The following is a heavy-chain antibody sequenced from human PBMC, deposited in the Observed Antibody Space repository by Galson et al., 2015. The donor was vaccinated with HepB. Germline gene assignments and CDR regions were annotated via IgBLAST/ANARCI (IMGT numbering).Heavy chain of an antibody. Sequence: SLRLSCAASGFTVSSNYMSWVRQAPGKGLEWVSAIYSAGDTYYADSVKGRFTISRHNSKNTLYLQMNGLRPEDTAVYYCSGGRFTFDCWGQGTLVTVSS. CDR3: SGGRFTFDC. V-gene: IGHV3-53*04. CDR1: GFTVSSNY. J-gene: IGHJ4*02. CDR2: IYSAGDT. D-gene: IGHD2-15*01.